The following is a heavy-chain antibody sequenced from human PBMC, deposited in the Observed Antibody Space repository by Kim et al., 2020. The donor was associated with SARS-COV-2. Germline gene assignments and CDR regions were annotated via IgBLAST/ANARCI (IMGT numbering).Heavy chain of an antibody. V-gene: IGHV4-59*08. J-gene: IGHJ6*02. Sequence: SETLSLTCTVSGGSISSYYWSWIRQPPGKGLEWIGYIYYSGSTNYNPSLKSRVTTSVDTAKNQFSLKLSSVTAADTAVYYCAGKLIYCSSTSCYDNYYYYGMDVWGQGTPVTVSS. D-gene: IGHD2-2*01. CDR2: IYYSGST. CDR1: GGSISSYY. CDR3: AGKLIYCSSTSCYDNYYYYGMDV.